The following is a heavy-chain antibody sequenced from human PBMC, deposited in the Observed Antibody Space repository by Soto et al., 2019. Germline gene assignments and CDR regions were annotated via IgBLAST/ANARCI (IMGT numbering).Heavy chain of an antibody. V-gene: IGHV3-48*01. CDR2: ISGRSNTI. J-gene: IGHJ4*02. CDR1: GFTFSDYN. Sequence: ESGGGLVQPGGPLRLSCVASGFTFSDYNMNWVRQAPGKGLEWVSFISGRSNTIYYADSVKGRFTISRDNAKNSLYLLMNSLRAEDTAVYYCAREGDGSGYFSDYWGQGTLVTVSS. D-gene: IGHD3-22*01. CDR3: AREGDGSGYFSDY.